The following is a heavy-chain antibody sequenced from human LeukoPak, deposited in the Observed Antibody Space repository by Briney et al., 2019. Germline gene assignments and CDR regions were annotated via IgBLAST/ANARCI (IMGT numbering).Heavy chain of an antibody. Sequence: SQTLSLTCAISGDSVSSNSAAWNWIRQXPXRGLEWLGRTYYRSKWYNDYAVSVKSRITINPDTSKNQFSLQLNSVTPEDTAVYYCARENRASGPYYFDYWGQGTLVTVSS. D-gene: IGHD6-19*01. V-gene: IGHV6-1*01. CDR1: GDSVSSNSAA. CDR2: TYYRSKWYN. CDR3: ARENRASGPYYFDY. J-gene: IGHJ4*02.